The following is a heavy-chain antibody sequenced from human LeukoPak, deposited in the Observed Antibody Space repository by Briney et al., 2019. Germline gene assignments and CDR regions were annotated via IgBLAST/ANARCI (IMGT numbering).Heavy chain of an antibody. J-gene: IGHJ4*02. CDR3: ATDPYSSGWYFVQFDY. D-gene: IGHD6-19*01. CDR2: ISDSGGRT. Sequence: GGSLRLSCAASGFTFSSYAMSWVRQAPGKGLEWVSGISDSGGRTYYADSVKGRFTISRDNSKDTLYLQMNSLRAEDTAVYYCATDPYSSGWYFVQFDYWGQGTLVTVSS. V-gene: IGHV3-23*01. CDR1: GFTFSSYA.